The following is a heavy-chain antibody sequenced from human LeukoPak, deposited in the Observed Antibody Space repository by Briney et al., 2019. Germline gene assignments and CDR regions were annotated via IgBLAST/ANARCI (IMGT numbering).Heavy chain of an antibody. V-gene: IGHV4-39*07. J-gene: IGHJ3*02. CDR2: IYYGGST. CDR3: ARLMVRHDAFDI. Sequence: SETLSLTCTVSGGSISSSSYYWGWIRQPPGKGLEWIGSIYYGGSTYYNPSLKSRVTISVDTSKNQFSLKLSSVTAADTAVYYCARLMVRHDAFDIWGQGTMVTVSS. CDR1: GGSISSSSYY. D-gene: IGHD3-10*01.